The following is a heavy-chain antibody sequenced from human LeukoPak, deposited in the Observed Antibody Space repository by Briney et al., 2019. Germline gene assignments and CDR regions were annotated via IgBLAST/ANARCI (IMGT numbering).Heavy chain of an antibody. J-gene: IGHJ6*02. CDR2: IIPIVGIA. V-gene: IGHV1-69*04. Sequence: SVRVSGNASVGTFCSYAISWGREAPGQGLEWRGRIIPIVGIANYAQKFQGRATTTADKSTSTAYMELSSLRSEGTAVYYCASINYYDFWSGHLDYGMDVWGQGTTVTVSS. CDR1: VGTFCSYA. CDR3: ASINYYDFWSGHLDYGMDV. D-gene: IGHD3-3*01.